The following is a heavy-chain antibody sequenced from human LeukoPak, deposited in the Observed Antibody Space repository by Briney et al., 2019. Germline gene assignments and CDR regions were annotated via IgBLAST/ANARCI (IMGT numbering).Heavy chain of an antibody. CDR2: INHSGST. J-gene: IGHJ6*03. CDR3: ARGRAAGYYYYYYMDV. Sequence: SETLSLTCAVYGGSFSGYYWSWIRQPPGKGLEWIGEINHSGSTNYNPSLKSRVTISVDTSKNQFSLKLSSVTAADTAVYYCARGRAAGYYYYYYMDVWGKGTAVTVSS. V-gene: IGHV4-34*01. D-gene: IGHD6-13*01. CDR1: GGSFSGYY.